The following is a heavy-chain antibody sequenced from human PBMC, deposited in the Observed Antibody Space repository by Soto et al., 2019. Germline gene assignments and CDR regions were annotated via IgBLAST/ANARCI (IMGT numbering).Heavy chain of an antibody. V-gene: IGHV1-69*12. Sequence: QVQLVQSGAEVKKPGSSVKVSCKASGGTFSSYAISWVRQAPGQGLEWMGGIIPIFGTANYAQKFQGRVTITADESTSTAYMELSSLRSEDTAVYYCERERIAAAGTLANHFDYWGQGTLVTVSS. CDR1: GGTFSSYA. D-gene: IGHD6-13*01. CDR2: IIPIFGTA. J-gene: IGHJ4*02. CDR3: ERERIAAAGTLANHFDY.